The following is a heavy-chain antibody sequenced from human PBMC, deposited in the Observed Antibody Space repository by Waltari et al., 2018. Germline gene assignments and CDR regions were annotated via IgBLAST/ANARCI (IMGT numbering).Heavy chain of an antibody. D-gene: IGHD3-22*01. J-gene: IGHJ3*02. CDR1: GGSISSSSYY. CDR2: IYYSGST. Sequence: QLQLQESGPGLVKPSETLSLTCTVSGGSISSSSYYWGWIRQPPGKGLEWIGSIYYSGSTYYNPSLKSRVTISVDTSKNQFSLKLSSVTAADTPVYYCARNYYDSSGYYGDEDAFDIWGQGTMVTVSS. CDR3: ARNYYDSSGYYGDEDAFDI. V-gene: IGHV4-39*07.